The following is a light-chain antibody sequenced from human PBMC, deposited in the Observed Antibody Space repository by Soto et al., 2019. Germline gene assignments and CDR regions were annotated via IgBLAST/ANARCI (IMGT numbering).Light chain of an antibody. CDR1: TSNLGSHF. V-gene: IGLV1-47*02. J-gene: IGLJ3*02. Sequence: QSVLTQPPSASGTPGQRVTISCSGSTSNLGSHFVYWYQQLPGTAPKLLIYNNNQRPSGVPDRFSGSKSGTSAPLAISGLRSDDESDYYCAAWDDSLSGPVFGGGTKVTVL. CDR2: NNN. CDR3: AAWDDSLSGPV.